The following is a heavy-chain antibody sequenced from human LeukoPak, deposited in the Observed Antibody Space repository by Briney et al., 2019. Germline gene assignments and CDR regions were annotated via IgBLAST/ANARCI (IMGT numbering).Heavy chain of an antibody. J-gene: IGHJ5*02. V-gene: IGHV1-24*01. CDR2: FDPEDGET. CDR1: GYTLTELS. CDR3: AGSGYYYHWFDP. D-gene: IGHD3-22*01. Sequence: ASVKVSCKVSGYTLTELSMHWVRQAPGKGLEWMGGFDPEDGETIYAQKFQGRVTMTEDTSTDTAYMELSSLRSEDTAVYYCAGSGYYYHWFDPWGQGTLVTVSS.